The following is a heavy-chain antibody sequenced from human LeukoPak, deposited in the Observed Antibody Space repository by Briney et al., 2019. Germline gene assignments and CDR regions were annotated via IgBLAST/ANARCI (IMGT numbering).Heavy chain of an antibody. D-gene: IGHD3-16*01. Sequence: GGSLRLSCAASGFSFSDHHMSWVRQVPRKGLEWLAYISRDGNIIVYADSVKGRFTISRDNAKQSVYLEMKSLRPEDTAVYYCARYVLLMDYWGQGTLVTVSS. CDR2: ISRDGNII. J-gene: IGHJ4*02. CDR3: ARYVLLMDY. CDR1: GFSFSDHH. V-gene: IGHV3-11*01.